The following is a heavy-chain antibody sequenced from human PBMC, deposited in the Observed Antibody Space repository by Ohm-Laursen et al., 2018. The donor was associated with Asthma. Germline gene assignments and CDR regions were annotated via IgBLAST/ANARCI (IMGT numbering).Heavy chain of an antibody. J-gene: IGHJ1*01. D-gene: IGHD1-26*01. Sequence: SLRLSCAASGFTFSSYSMNWVRQAPGKGLEWVSSISSSSSYIYYADSVKGRSTISRDNAKNSLHLQMNSLRAEDTALYYCARIGPEWELPGREYSLHHWGEGTLVTVSS. CDR3: ARIGPEWELPGREYSLHH. CDR2: ISSSSSYI. V-gene: IGHV3-21*01. CDR1: GFTFSSYS.